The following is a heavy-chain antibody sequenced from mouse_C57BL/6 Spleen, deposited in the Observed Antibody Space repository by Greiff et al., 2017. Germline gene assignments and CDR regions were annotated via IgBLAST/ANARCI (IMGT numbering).Heavy chain of an antibody. Sequence: VKVEESGPGLVQPSQSLSITCTVSGFSLTSYGVHWVRQSPGKGPEWLGVIWRGGSTDYNAAFMSRLSITKDNSKSQVFFKMNSLQADDTAIYYWAKEGPLDGYYAMDYWGQGTSVTVSS. D-gene: IGHD2-3*01. CDR1: GFSLTSYG. CDR3: AKEGPLDGYYAMDY. J-gene: IGHJ4*01. CDR2: IWRGGST. V-gene: IGHV2-5*01.